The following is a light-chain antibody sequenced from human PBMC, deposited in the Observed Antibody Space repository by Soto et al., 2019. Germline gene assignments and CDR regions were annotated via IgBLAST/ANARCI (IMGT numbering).Light chain of an antibody. CDR1: QSVSSSY. J-gene: IGKJ2*01. Sequence: EIVLTQSPGTLSLSPGERATLSCRASQSVSSSYLAWYQQKPGQAPRLLIYGASSRATGIPDRFSGSGSGTDFTLTISILEPEDCAVYYCQQYGSSPRTFGQGTKLEIK. CDR2: GAS. V-gene: IGKV3-20*01. CDR3: QQYGSSPRT.